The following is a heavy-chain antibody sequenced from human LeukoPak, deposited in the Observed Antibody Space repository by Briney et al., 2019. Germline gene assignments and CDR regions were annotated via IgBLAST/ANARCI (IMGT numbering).Heavy chain of an antibody. J-gene: IGHJ3*02. CDR2: IIPIFGTA. D-gene: IGHD3-10*01. Sequence: SVKVSCKASGGTFSSYAISWVRQAPGQGLEWMGGIIPIFGTANYAQKFQGRVTITADKSTSTAYMELSSLRSEDTAVYYCAVAYYYGSGRPTAAFDIWGQGTMVTVSS. CDR1: GGTFSSYA. V-gene: IGHV1-69*06. CDR3: AVAYYYGSGRPTAAFDI.